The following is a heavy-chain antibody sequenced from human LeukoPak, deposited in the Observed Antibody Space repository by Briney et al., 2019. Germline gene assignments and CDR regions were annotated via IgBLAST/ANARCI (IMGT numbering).Heavy chain of an antibody. CDR3: ARRCSGDDCYSE. Sequence: SETLSLTCTVSGGSISTYYWSWIRQPPGEGLEWIGYIYYSGSTNYNPSLKSRVTISVDTPKNQFSLKLSSVTAADTAVYYCARRCSGDDCYSEWGQGTLVTVSS. D-gene: IGHD2-21*02. J-gene: IGHJ4*02. CDR1: GGSISTYY. CDR2: IYYSGST. V-gene: IGHV4-59*08.